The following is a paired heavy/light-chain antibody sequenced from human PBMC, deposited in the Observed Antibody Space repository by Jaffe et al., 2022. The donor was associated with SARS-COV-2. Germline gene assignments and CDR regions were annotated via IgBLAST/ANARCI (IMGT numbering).Light chain of an antibody. V-gene: IGKV1-5*03. J-gene: IGKJ4*01. Sequence: DIQMTQSPSTLSASVGDRVTITCRASQSISSWLAWYQQQPGKAPKLLIYKASTLESGVPSRFSGSGSGTEFTLTISSLQPDDFATYYCQQYNSSPTFGGGTKVEIK. CDR1: QSISSW. CDR3: QQYNSSPT. CDR2: KAS.
Heavy chain of an antibody. J-gene: IGHJ6*03. V-gene: IGHV1-8*01. D-gene: IGHD3-10*01. CDR3: AREPPRYYGSGTFKIDGDYYYYYMDV. CDR1: GYTFTSYD. Sequence: QVQLVQSGAEVKKPGASVKVSCKASGYTFTSYDVSWVRQATGQGLEWMGWMNPNSGNTGYAQKFQGRVTMTRNTSISTAYMELSSLRSEDTAVYFCAREPPRYYGSGTFKIDGDYYYYYMDVWGKGTTVTVSS. CDR2: MNPNSGNT.